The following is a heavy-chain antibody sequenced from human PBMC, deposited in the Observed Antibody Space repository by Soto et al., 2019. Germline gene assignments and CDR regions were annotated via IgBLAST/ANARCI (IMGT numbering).Heavy chain of an antibody. V-gene: IGHV3-30*18. J-gene: IGHJ4*02. CDR3: AKDRVGGTFYTPLGF. D-gene: IGHD1-7*01. Sequence: QVQLVESGGGVVQPGGSLRLSCQASGFNFDNYGMHWVRQAPGKGLEWVAVITYDGSNKYYTYSVKGRFTISRDNSKNTLSLHLNTLKPEDTAVYHCAKDRVGGTFYTPLGFWGQGTLVTVSS. CDR2: ITYDGSNK. CDR1: GFNFDNYG.